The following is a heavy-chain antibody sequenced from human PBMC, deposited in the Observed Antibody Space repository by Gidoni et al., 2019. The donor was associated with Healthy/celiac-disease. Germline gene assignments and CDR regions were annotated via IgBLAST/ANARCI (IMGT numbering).Heavy chain of an antibody. V-gene: IGHV3-30-3*01. D-gene: IGHD1-1*01. CDR1: GFTFRSYA. Sequence: QVQLVESGGGVVQPGRSLRLSCAASGFTFRSYAMHWVRQAPGKGLGWVAVISYDGSNKYYADSVKGRFTISRDNSKNTLYLQMNSLRAEDTAVYYCAREYWNDEYYFDYWGQGTLVTVSS. CDR3: AREYWNDEYYFDY. J-gene: IGHJ4*02. CDR2: ISYDGSNK.